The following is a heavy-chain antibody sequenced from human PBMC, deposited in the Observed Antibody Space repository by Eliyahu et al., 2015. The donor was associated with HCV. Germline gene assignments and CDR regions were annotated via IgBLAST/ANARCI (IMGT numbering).Heavy chain of an antibody. CDR1: GGTFSSYA. Sequence: QVQLVQSGAEVKKPGSSVKVSCKASGGTFSSYAISWVRQAPGQGLEWMGRIIPILGIANYAQKFQGRVTITADKSTSTAYMELSSLRSEDTAVYYCARDPIRGLALKAVDYWGQGTLVTVSS. CDR2: IIPILGIA. V-gene: IGHV1-69*04. J-gene: IGHJ4*02. CDR3: ARDPIRGLALKAVDY. D-gene: IGHD3/OR15-3a*01.